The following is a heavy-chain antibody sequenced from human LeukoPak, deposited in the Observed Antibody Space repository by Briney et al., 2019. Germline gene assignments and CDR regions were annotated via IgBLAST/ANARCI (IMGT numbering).Heavy chain of an antibody. CDR2: ISSNGGST. Sequence: GGSLRLSCAASGFTFSSYAMSWVRQAPGKGLEWVSAISSNGGSTYYANSVKGRFTISRDNSKNTLYLQMGSLRAEDMAVYYCARGYDGYYYYYGMDVWGQGTTVTVSS. CDR1: GFTFSSYA. D-gene: IGHD5-12*01. J-gene: IGHJ6*02. CDR3: ARGYDGYYYYYGMDV. V-gene: IGHV3-64*01.